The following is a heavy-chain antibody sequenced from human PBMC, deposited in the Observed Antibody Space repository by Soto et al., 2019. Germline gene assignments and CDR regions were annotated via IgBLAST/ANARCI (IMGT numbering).Heavy chain of an antibody. CDR1: GFTFRSFT. CDR2: ISSNSAYI. CDR3: TRDASRDSSARGWFDP. Sequence: YLRLSCAASGFTFRSFTMNWVRQAPGKGLEWVSTISSNSAYIYYTDALRGRFTISRDNAKNSLHLQMNSLSAEDTAVYYCTRDASRDSSARGWFDPWGPGTLVTVSS. V-gene: IGHV3-21*01. D-gene: IGHD6-13*01. J-gene: IGHJ5*02.